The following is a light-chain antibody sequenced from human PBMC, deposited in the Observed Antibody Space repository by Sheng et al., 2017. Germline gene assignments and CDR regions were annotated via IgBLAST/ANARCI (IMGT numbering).Light chain of an antibody. CDR2: DVS. Sequence: SALTQPASVSGSPGQSITISCTGTSSDIGGYYHVSWYQQHPGRPLRLMIYDVSVRPSGVSSRFSGSKSGNTASLTISGLQAEDEADYFCSSYATSSTSVFGTGTYVFGTGTKVTVL. CDR3: SSYATSSTSVFGTGTYV. CDR1: SSDIGGYYH. V-gene: IGLV2-14*03. J-gene: IGLJ1*01.